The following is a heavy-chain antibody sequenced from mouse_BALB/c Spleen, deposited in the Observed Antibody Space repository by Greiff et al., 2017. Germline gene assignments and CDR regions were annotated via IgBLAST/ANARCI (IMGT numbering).Heavy chain of an antibody. CDR3: AKAYYRYVYAMDY. J-gene: IGHJ4*01. D-gene: IGHD2-14*01. CDR2: IWSGGST. Sequence: QVQLQQSGPGLVQPSQSLSITCTVSGFSLTSYGVHWVRQSPGKGLEWLGVIWSGGSTDYNAAFISRLSISKDNSKSQVFLKLNSLQTDDTATYYCAKAYYRYVYAMDYWGQGTSVTVSS. V-gene: IGHV2-2*01. CDR1: GFSLTSYG.